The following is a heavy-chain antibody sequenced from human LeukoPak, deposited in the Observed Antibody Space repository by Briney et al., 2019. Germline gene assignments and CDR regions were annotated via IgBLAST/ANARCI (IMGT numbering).Heavy chain of an antibody. J-gene: IGHJ4*02. CDR1: GVTFSSYA. CDR2: IYSGGAT. CDR3: ARSSSQ. Sequence: RGSLRVSCAASGVTFSSYAMSWVRQAPGKGLEWVSVIYSGGATYYAHSVKGIFTTSRDNSKNTLYIQMHSLTAQDKAVYCCARSSSQWRQGTLATVRS. D-gene: IGHD6-6*01. V-gene: IGHV3-66*01.